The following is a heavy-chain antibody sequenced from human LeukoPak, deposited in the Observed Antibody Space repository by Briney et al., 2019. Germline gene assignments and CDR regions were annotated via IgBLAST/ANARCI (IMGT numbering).Heavy chain of an antibody. J-gene: IGHJ3*02. CDR3: ARGFSYYDSSIPDAFDI. Sequence: SVKVSCKASGGTFSSYAISWVRQAPGQGLEWMGGIIPIFGTANYAQKFQGRVTITADESTSTAYMELSSLRSEDTAVYYCARGFSYYDSSIPDAFDIWGQGTMVTVSS. CDR1: GGTFSSYA. D-gene: IGHD3-22*01. V-gene: IGHV1-69*13. CDR2: IIPIFGTA.